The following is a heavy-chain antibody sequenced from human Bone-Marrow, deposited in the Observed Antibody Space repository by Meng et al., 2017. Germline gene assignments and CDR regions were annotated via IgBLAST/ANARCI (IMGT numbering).Heavy chain of an antibody. CDR3: ASKYYDILTGYYRDYYFDY. D-gene: IGHD3-9*01. CDR2: IYYSGST. CDR1: GGSISSSSYY. Sequence: SETLSLTCTVSGGSISSSSYYWGWIRQPPGKGLEWIGSIYYSGSTYYNPSLKSRVTISVDTSKNQFSLKLSSVTAADTAVYYCASKYYDILTGYYRDYYFDYWGQGTLVTVSS. J-gene: IGHJ4*02. V-gene: IGHV4-39*07.